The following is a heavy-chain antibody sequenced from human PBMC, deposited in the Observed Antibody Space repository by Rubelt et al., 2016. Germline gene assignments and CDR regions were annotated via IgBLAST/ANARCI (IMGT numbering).Heavy chain of an antibody. V-gene: IGHV3-11*05. D-gene: IGHD6-19*01. CDR1: GFTFSDYY. J-gene: IGHJ4*02. CDR3: ACVGAVADD. CDR2: ISVSSTYT. Sequence: VQLVESGGGLIQPGGSLRLSCAASGFTFSDYYMSWIRQAPGKGLEWVSYISVSSTYTHYADSVKGRFTISRDTAKKSLNLQRNSLRADDTAVDYCACVGAVADDWGQGALVTV.